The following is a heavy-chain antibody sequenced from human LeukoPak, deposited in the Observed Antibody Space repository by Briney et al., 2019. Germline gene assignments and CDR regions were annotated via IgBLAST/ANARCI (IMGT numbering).Heavy chain of an antibody. V-gene: IGHV3-30-3*01. CDR2: ISYDGSNK. J-gene: IGHJ4*02. CDR3: ASSLVYAQSANFDY. CDR1: GFTFSSYA. Sequence: PGGSLRLSCAASGFTFSSYAMHWVRQAPGKGLEWVAVISYDGSNKYYADSVKGRFTISRDNSKNTLYLQMNSLRAEDTAVYYCASSLVYAQSANFDYWGQGTLVTVSS. D-gene: IGHD2-8*01.